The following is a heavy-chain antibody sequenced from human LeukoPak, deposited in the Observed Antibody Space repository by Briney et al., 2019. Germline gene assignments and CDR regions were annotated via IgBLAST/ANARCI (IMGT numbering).Heavy chain of an antibody. CDR2: IYHSGST. J-gene: IGHJ5*02. Sequence: PSETLSLTCAVSGGSISSGGYSWSWIRQPPGKGLEWIGYIYHSGSTYYNPSLKSRVTRSVDRSKNQFSLKLSSVTAADTAVYYCATQLGYCSGGSCYWWFDPWGQGTLVTVSS. CDR3: ATQLGYCSGGSCYWWFDP. CDR1: GGSISSGGYS. D-gene: IGHD2-15*01. V-gene: IGHV4-30-2*01.